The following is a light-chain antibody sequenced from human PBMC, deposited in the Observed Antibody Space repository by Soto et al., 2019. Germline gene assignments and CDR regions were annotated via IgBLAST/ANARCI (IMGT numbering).Light chain of an antibody. V-gene: IGLV2-8*01. CDR1: SSDVGGYNY. CDR3: SSFGGTNNFKV. Sequence: QSALTQPPSASGSPGQSVTISCTGTSSDVGGYNYVSWYQQAPGKAPKLLIFDVSKRPSGVADRFSGSKSGNTASLTVSGLQDEDEGDYYYSSFGGTNNFKVFGTGTKLTVL. J-gene: IGLJ1*01. CDR2: DVS.